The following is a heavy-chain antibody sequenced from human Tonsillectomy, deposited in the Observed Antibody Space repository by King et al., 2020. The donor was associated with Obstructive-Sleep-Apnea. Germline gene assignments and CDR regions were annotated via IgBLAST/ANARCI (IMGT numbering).Heavy chain of an antibody. Sequence: QLQESGPGLVKPSETLSLTCTVSGGSISSSSYYWGWIRQPPGKGLEWIGSIYYSGSTYYNPSLKSRVTISVDTSKNQFSLKLSSVTAADTAVYYCASPSGSYYVTYYFDYWGQGTLVTVSS. CDR2: IYYSGST. CDR1: GGSISSSSYY. CDR3: ASPSGSYYVTYYFDY. D-gene: IGHD1-26*01. J-gene: IGHJ4*02. V-gene: IGHV4-39*07.